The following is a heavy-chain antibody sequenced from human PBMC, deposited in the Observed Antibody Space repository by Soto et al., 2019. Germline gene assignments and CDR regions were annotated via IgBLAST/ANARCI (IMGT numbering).Heavy chain of an antibody. D-gene: IGHD2-2*01. CDR1: GGSFSGYY. CDR3: ARGWGYCSSTSCYWGRYYYYYMDV. J-gene: IGHJ6*03. Sequence: QVQLQQWGAGLLKPSETLSLTCAVYGGSFSGYYWSWIRQPPGKGLEWIGEINHSGSTNYNPSLKSRVTISVHTSKNQFSLKLSSVTAADTAVYYCARGWGYCSSTSCYWGRYYYYYMDVWGKGTTVTVSS. CDR2: INHSGST. V-gene: IGHV4-34*01.